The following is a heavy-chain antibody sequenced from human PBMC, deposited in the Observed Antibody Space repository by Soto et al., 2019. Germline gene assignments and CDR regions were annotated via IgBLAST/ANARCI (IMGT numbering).Heavy chain of an antibody. D-gene: IGHD6-6*01. CDR3: ARERPDGARLDP. CDR1: GGSISSGDYY. J-gene: IGHJ5*02. Sequence: PSETLSLTCTVSGGSISSGDYYWSWIRQPPGEGLEWIGYIYYSGSTYYNPSLKSRVTISVDTSKNQFPLKLSSVTAADTAVYYCARERPDGARLDPWGQGTLVTVSS. CDR2: IYYSGST. V-gene: IGHV4-30-4*01.